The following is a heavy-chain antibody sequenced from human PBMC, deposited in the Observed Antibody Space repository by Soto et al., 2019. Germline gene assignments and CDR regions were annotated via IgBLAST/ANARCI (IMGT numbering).Heavy chain of an antibody. J-gene: IGHJ5*02. D-gene: IGHD2-21*01. CDR1: GGSISSGGYY. CDR3: AREGVGMSIQYNWFDP. CDR2: IYYSGST. V-gene: IGHV4-31*03. Sequence: QVQLQESGPGLVKPSQTLSLTCTVSGGSISSGGYYWSWIRQHPGKGLEWIGYIYYSGSTYYNPSLKIRVTISVDTSKNQFSLKLSSVTAADTAVYYCAREGVGMSIQYNWFDPWGQGTLVTVSS.